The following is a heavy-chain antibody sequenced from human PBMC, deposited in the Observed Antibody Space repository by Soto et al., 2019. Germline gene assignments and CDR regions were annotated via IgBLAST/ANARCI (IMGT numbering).Heavy chain of an antibody. CDR2: MNPNSGNT. Sequence: ASVKVSCKASGYTFTSYDINWVRQATGQGLEWMGWMNPNSGNTGYAQKFQGRVTMTRNTSISTAYMELSSLRSEDTAVYYCARGGYCSGGRCCGLYYHYYMDVWGKGTTVTVSS. CDR1: GYTFTSYD. D-gene: IGHD2-15*01. CDR3: ARGGYCSGGRCCGLYYHYYMDV. V-gene: IGHV1-8*01. J-gene: IGHJ6*03.